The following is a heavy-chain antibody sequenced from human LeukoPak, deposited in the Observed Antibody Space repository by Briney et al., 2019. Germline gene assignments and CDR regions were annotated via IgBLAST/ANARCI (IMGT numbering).Heavy chain of an antibody. Sequence: SVKVSCKASGGTVRRFPISWVRQAPGQGLEWMGGIIPIFGTANYAQKFQGRVTITADESTGTAYMELSSLRSDDTAVYYCAKDRVQWLPHYWYFDLWGRGTLVTVSS. CDR2: IIPIFGTA. J-gene: IGHJ2*01. V-gene: IGHV1-69*01. D-gene: IGHD6-19*01. CDR1: GGTVRRFP. CDR3: AKDRVQWLPHYWYFDL.